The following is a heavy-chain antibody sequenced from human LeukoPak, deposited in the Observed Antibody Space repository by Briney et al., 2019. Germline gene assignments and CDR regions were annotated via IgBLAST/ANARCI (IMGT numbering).Heavy chain of an antibody. D-gene: IGHD7-27*01. Sequence: GGSLRLSCAASRFTFSSYGMYWVRQAPGKGLEWVAVIWYDGSNKYYADSVKGRFTISRDNSKNTLYLQMNSLRAEDTAVYYCARDLGNWGFNDYYYYGMDVWGQGTTVTVSS. J-gene: IGHJ6*02. CDR3: ARDLGNWGFNDYYYYGMDV. CDR2: IWYDGSNK. CDR1: RFTFSSYG. V-gene: IGHV3-33*01.